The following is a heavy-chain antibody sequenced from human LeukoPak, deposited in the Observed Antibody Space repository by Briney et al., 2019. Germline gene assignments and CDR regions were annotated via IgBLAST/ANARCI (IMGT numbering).Heavy chain of an antibody. CDR3: AKSALYNIVVVVAAHVDAFDI. V-gene: IGHV3-30*18. CDR1: GFTFSSYG. CDR2: ISYDGSNK. J-gene: IGHJ3*02. Sequence: GRSLRLSCAASGFTFSSYGMHWVRQAPGKGLEWVAVISYDGSNKYYADSVKGRFTISRDNSKNTLYLQMNSLRAEDTAVYYCAKSALYNIVVVVAAHVDAFDIWGQGTMVTVSS. D-gene: IGHD2-15*01.